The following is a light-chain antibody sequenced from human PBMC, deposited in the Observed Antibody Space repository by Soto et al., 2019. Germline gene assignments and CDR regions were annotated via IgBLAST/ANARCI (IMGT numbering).Light chain of an antibody. Sequence: QSALTQPASVSGSPGQSITISCTGTSSDVGGYDSVSWYQQQPGKAPQLMIFDVSNRPSGVSSRFSGSKSGNTASLSISGLQTEDEAKYYYSSYTSSSSRVFGGGTKVTVL. CDR3: SSYTSSSSRV. J-gene: IGLJ3*02. V-gene: IGLV2-14*03. CDR2: DVS. CDR1: SSDVGGYDS.